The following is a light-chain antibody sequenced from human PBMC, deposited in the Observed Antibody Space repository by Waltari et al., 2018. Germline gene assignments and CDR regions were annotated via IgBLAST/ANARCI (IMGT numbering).Light chain of an antibody. CDR2: DAS. CDR1: QSVGDF. CDR3: QQRGSWPLT. Sequence: VLTQFPATLSLSPGERATLPCRARQSVGDFLAWYQQKPGQAPRLLIYDASKRVTGIPARFSGSGSGTDFTLTISSLEPEDFALYYCQQRGSWPLTFGGGTTVEIK. V-gene: IGKV3-11*01. J-gene: IGKJ4*01.